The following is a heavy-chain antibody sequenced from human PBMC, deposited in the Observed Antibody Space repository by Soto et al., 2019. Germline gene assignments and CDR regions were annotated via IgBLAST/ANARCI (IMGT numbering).Heavy chain of an antibody. J-gene: IGHJ6*02. CDR3: ANQKIRFSVAGTLYGLGV. V-gene: IGHV3-48*02. Sequence: EGQLVESGGNLVRPGGSLRLSCEASGFVFSTYSMNWVRQAPGKGLEWISYISSTSGTIYYADSVKGRFTIFRDNAKNSLSLQMNGLRDDDTAVYYCANQKIRFSVAGTLYGLGVWGQGTTVTVSS. CDR2: ISSTSGTI. D-gene: IGHD6-19*01. CDR1: GFVFSTYS.